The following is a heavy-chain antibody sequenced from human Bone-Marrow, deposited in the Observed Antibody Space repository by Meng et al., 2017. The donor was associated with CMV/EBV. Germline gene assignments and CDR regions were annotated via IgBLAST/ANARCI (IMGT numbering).Heavy chain of an antibody. CDR2: ISAYNGNT. CDR1: GYTFTSYG. J-gene: IGHJ5*02. D-gene: IGHD6-19*01. V-gene: IGHV1-18*01. Sequence: ASVKVSCKASGYTFTSYGISWVRQAPGQGLEWMGWISAYNGNTNYAQKLQGRVTMTTDTSTSTAYMELRSLRSDDTAVYYWARAQAGVGWFETWGQGTLVTASS. CDR3: ARAQAGVGWFET.